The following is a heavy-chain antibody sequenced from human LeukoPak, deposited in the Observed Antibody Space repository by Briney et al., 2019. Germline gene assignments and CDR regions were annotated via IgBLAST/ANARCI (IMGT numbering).Heavy chain of an antibody. V-gene: IGHV4-30-4*01. Sequence: SETLSLTCTVSGGSITSGDYSWSWIRQPPGKGLEWIGYIYYSGSTYYNPSLKSRVTISVDTSNNQFSLKLSSVTAADTAVYYCARRRCGTTTSCSVDSWGQGTLVTVSS. J-gene: IGHJ4*02. CDR3: ARRRCGTTTSCSVDS. D-gene: IGHD2-2*01. CDR2: IYYSGST. CDR1: GGSITSGDYS.